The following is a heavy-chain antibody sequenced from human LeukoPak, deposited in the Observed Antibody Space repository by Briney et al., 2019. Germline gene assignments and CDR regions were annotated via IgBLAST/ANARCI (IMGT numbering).Heavy chain of an antibody. V-gene: IGHV4-39*01. CDR1: GGSISSSSYY. Sequence: PSETLSLTCTVSGGSISSSSYYWGWIRQPPGKGLEWIGSIYYSGSTYYNPSLKSRVTISVDTSKNLFSLKLSSVTAADTAVYYCARQYGDSRNHDAFDIWGQGTMVTVSS. D-gene: IGHD3-22*01. CDR3: ARQYGDSRNHDAFDI. J-gene: IGHJ3*02. CDR2: IYYSGST.